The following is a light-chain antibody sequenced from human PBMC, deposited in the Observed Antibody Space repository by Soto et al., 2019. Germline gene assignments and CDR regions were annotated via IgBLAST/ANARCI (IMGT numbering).Light chain of an antibody. CDR3: QQYDSSPKT. V-gene: IGKV3-20*01. CDR1: QSVSRY. Sequence: EIVMTQSPATLSVSPGERATLSCWASQSVSRYLAWYQQKPGQAPRLLIFGASSRATGIPDRFSGSGSGTDFTLNISRLEPGDFAVYYCQQYDSSPKTFGQGTKVDIK. CDR2: GAS. J-gene: IGKJ1*01.